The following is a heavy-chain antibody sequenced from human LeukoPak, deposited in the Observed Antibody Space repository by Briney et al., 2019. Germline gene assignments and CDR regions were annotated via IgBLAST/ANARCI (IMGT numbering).Heavy chain of an antibody. CDR3: ARRAAAGTRIFDY. CDR2: INHSGST. Sequence: SETLSLTCAVYGGSFSGYYWSWIRQRPGKGLEWIGEINHSGSTNYNPSLKSRVTISVDTSKNQFSLKLSSVTAADTAVYYCARRAAAGTRIFDYWGQGTLVTVSS. J-gene: IGHJ4*02. V-gene: IGHV4-34*01. D-gene: IGHD6-13*01. CDR1: GGSFSGYY.